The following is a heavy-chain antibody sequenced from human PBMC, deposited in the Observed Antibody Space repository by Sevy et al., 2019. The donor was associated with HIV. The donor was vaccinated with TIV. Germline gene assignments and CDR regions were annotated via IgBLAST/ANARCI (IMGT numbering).Heavy chain of an antibody. CDR2: INPNSGGT. J-gene: IGHJ5*02. V-gene: IGHV1-2*02. CDR1: GYTFTGYY. CDR3: ARFIIFLWNSQQSYRRAWWFDP. D-gene: IGHD3-10*01. Sequence: ASVKVSCKASGYTFTGYYMHWVRQAPGQGLEWMGWINPNSGGTNYAQKFQGRVTMTSDTSISTAYMELTRLSSDDTAVYYCARFIIFLWNSQQSYRRAWWFDPWGQGTLVTVSS.